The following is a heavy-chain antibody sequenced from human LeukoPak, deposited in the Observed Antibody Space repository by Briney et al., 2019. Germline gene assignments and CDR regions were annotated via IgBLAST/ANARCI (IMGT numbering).Heavy chain of an antibody. CDR2: IYPGDSDT. D-gene: IGHD3-10*01. Sequence: GESLKIPCRGTGYSFETYWIAWVRQMPGKGLEWMGIIYPGDSDTRYSPSFQGQVTISADKSISTAYLQWSSLKASDTAMYYCARHRNRGVIDAFDIWGQGTMVTVSS. CDR1: GYSFETYW. CDR3: ARHRNRGVIDAFDI. J-gene: IGHJ3*02. V-gene: IGHV5-51*01.